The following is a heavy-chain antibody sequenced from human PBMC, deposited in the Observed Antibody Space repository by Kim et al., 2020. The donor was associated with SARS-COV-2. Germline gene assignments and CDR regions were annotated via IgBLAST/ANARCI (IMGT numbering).Heavy chain of an antibody. V-gene: IGHV4-39*01. D-gene: IGHD6-13*01. J-gene: IGHJ4*02. Sequence: YYPPSLKSRVSISVDTSTNQFSLKLGSVTAADTAVYYCARHRAGTYLFSYWGQGTLVTVSS. CDR3: ARHRAGTYLFSY.